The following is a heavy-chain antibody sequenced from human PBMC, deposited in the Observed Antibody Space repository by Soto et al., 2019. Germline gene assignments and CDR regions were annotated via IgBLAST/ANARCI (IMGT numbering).Heavy chain of an antibody. CDR2: TYYRSKWFN. CDR1: GDSVSSISAA. CDR3: ARGSYYSGWV. Sequence: SQTLSLTCAISGDSVSSISAAWNWIRHSPSRGLEWLGRTYYRSKWFNDYVVSVKSRITINPDTSKNQFSLQLNSVTPEDTAVYYCARGSYYSGWVWGQGTLVTISS. J-gene: IGHJ4*02. D-gene: IGHD6-19*01. V-gene: IGHV6-1*01.